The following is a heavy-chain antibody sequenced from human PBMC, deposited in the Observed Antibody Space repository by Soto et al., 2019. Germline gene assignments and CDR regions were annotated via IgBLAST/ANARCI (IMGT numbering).Heavy chain of an antibody. CDR1: GGSISSSSYY. CDR3: ARLSSGYYYVDY. Sequence: QLQLQESGPGLVKPSETLSLTCTVSGGSISSSSYYWGWIRQPPGKGLEWIGSIYYSGSTYYNPSLKSRVTISVDTSKNQFSLKLSSVTAADTAVYYCARLSSGYYYVDYWGQGTLVTVSS. CDR2: IYYSGST. D-gene: IGHD3-22*01. J-gene: IGHJ4*02. V-gene: IGHV4-39*01.